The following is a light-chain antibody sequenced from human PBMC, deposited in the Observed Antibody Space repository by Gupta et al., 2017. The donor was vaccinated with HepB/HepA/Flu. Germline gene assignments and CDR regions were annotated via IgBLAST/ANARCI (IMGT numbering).Light chain of an antibody. V-gene: IGKV3-11*01. J-gene: IGKJ4*01. CDR2: DAS. CDR3: QQRSNWPPV. CDR1: QSVSSY. Sequence: EIVLTQSPATLSLSPGDRATLSGRASQSVSSYLAWYQQKPGQAPRLLIYDASNRATGIPARFSGSGSGTDFTLTISSLEPEDFAVYYCQQRSNWPPVFSGGTKVEIK.